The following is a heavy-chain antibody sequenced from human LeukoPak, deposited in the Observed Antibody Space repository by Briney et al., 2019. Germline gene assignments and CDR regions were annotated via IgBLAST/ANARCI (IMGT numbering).Heavy chain of an antibody. Sequence: GGSLRLSCAASGFTFSSYSMNWVRQAPGKGLEWVSYISSSSSTIYYADSGKGRFTISRDNAKNSLYLQMNSLRAEDTAVYYCARDYYGDPLDHWGQGTLVTVSS. CDR2: ISSSSSTI. CDR1: GFTFSSYS. D-gene: IGHD2-21*01. J-gene: IGHJ4*02. V-gene: IGHV3-48*01. CDR3: ARDYYGDPLDH.